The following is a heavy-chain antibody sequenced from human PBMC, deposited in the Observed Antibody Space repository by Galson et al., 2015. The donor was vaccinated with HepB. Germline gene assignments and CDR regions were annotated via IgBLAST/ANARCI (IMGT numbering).Heavy chain of an antibody. CDR1: GYSLIEVS. V-gene: IGHV1-24*01. Sequence: SVKVSCKVSGYSLIEVSMHWVRQAPGTGLEWMGGFAPEDGEAIYAQKFQGRVIMTEDPSTDTAYMDLNSLRSEDTAVYYCATGNFISPAATWYYFDYWGQGTLVTVSS. D-gene: IGHD2-2*01. CDR3: ATGNFISPAATWYYFDY. J-gene: IGHJ4*02. CDR2: FAPEDGEA.